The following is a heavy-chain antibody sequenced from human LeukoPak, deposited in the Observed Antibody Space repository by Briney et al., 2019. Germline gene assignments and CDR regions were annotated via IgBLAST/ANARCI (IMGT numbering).Heavy chain of an antibody. V-gene: IGHV3-30-3*01. CDR3: ARDRQNDPGYSSSGFYFDY. J-gene: IGHJ4*02. CDR1: GFTFSSYA. CDR2: ISYDGSNK. D-gene: IGHD6-13*01. Sequence: GGSPRLSCAASGFTFSSYAMHWVRQAPGKGLEWVAVISYDGSNKYYADSVKGRFTISRDNSKNTLYLQMNSLRAEDTAVYYCARDRQNDPGYSSSGFYFDYWGQGTLVTVSS.